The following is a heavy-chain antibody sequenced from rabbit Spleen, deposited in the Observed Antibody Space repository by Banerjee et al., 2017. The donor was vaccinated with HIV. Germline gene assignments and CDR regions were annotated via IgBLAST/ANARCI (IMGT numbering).Heavy chain of an antibody. V-gene: IGHV1S40*01. CDR2: IDTGSSGFT. J-gene: IGHJ6*01. Sequence: QSLEESGGDLVKPGASLTLTCTASAVSFSSSYYMCWVRHAPGKGLQWIACIDTGSSGFTYFATWAKSRCTISKTSSTTVTMQMTSLTAADAAAYFCARDAGTSISSFGIDLWGQGTLVTVS. D-gene: IGHD8-1*01. CDR1: AVSFSSSYY. CDR3: ARDAGTSISSFGIDL.